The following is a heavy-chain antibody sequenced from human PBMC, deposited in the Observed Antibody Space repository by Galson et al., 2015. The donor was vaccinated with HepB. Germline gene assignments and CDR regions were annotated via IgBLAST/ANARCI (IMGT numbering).Heavy chain of an antibody. CDR3: AKEFGYCSGGSCSEAFDY. CDR1: GFTFSSYG. CDR2: IPYDGSNK. J-gene: IGHJ4*02. Sequence: SLRLSCAASGFTFSSYGMHWVRQAPGKGLEWVAVIPYDGSNKYYADSVKGRFTISRDNSKNTLYLQMNSLRAEDTAVYYCAKEFGYCSGGSCSEAFDYWGQRTLVTVSS. D-gene: IGHD2-15*01. V-gene: IGHV3-30*18.